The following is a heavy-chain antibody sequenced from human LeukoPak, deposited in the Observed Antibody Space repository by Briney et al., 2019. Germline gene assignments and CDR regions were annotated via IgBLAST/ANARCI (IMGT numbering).Heavy chain of an antibody. CDR3: ARDPYFDAFDM. D-gene: IGHD3-3*01. V-gene: IGHV3-7*01. CDR1: GFIFSSYW. Sequence: TGGSLRLSCVASGFIFSSYWMSWVRRAPGKGLEWVANIKDDGNEQYYVDSVRGRFTIFRDNAKNSLHLQMNSLRVEDTAMYYCARDPYFDAFDMWGQGTMVTVSS. CDR2: IKDDGNEQ. J-gene: IGHJ3*02.